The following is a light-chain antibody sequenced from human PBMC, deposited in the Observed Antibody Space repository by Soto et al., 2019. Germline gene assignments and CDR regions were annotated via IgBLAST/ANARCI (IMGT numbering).Light chain of an antibody. CDR2: GNS. CDR3: QSYDSSLSVHVV. Sequence: QSVLTQPPSVSGAPGQRVTISCTGSSSNIGAGYDVHWYQQLPGTAPKLLIYGNSNRPSGVPDRFSGSKSGTSASLAITGLQAEDEADYNCQSYDSSLSVHVVFGGGTKVTVL. J-gene: IGLJ2*01. V-gene: IGLV1-40*01. CDR1: SSNIGAGYD.